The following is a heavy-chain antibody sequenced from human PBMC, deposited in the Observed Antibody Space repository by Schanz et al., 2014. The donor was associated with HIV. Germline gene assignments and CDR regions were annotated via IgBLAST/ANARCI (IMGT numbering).Heavy chain of an antibody. CDR3: AKDRNGYNQPIES. J-gene: IGHJ5*01. CDR2: ISGGGRDK. D-gene: IGHD5-18*01. CDR1: GFTFYNYA. Sequence: EVQLVESGGGLVKPGGSLRLSCAVSGFTFYNYAMNWVRQAPGKGLEYVATISGGGRDKYYADSVRGRVTISRDNPKNTLYLQIDSLRVEDTAMYYCAKDRNGYNQPIESWGHGTLVSVSS. V-gene: IGHV3-23*04.